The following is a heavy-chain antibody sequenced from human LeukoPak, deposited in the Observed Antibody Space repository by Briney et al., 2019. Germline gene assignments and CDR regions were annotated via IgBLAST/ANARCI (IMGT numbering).Heavy chain of an antibody. CDR3: AALPYTTAWREY. Sequence: SETLSLTCTLSGDSIDSYFWTWIRQPRGKRPEWIGYMYTSGPANYNPSLKGRVTISGDTSTNVFSLNVMSVTAADTAIYYCAALPYTTAWREYWGQGTLVTLSS. V-gene: IGHV4-59*13. D-gene: IGHD3-16*01. J-gene: IGHJ4*02. CDR1: GDSIDSYF. CDR2: MYTSGPA.